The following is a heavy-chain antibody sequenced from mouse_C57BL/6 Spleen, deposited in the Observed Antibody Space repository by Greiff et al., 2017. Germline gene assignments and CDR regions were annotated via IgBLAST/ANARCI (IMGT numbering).Heavy chain of an antibody. CDR1: GFPFSYYY. Sequence: EVQLVESGGCLVQPGGSLKLSCAASGFPFSYYYMYWVRQTPEKGLEWVAYISNGGGSTYYPDTVKGRFTMTRDNAKNTLYLQMSRLKSEDTAMYYCARREDDPWFAYWGQGTLVTVSA. CDR2: ISNGGGST. J-gene: IGHJ3*01. V-gene: IGHV5-12*01. CDR3: ARREDDPWFAY.